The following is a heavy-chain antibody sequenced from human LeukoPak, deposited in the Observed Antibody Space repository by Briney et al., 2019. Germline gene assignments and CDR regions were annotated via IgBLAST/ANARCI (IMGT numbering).Heavy chain of an antibody. D-gene: IGHD1-7*01. CDR2: ISSDGSYK. CDR1: GFSVSTNY. J-gene: IGHJ5*02. V-gene: IGHV3-30*19. CDR3: ARNYQGLS. Sequence: GGPLRLSCAVSGFSVSTNYMAWVRQAPGMGLEWVAYISSDGSYKNYGDSVKGRFTISRDNSKNTLFLQMNSLSADDTAVYYCARNYQGLSWGQGTLVTVSS.